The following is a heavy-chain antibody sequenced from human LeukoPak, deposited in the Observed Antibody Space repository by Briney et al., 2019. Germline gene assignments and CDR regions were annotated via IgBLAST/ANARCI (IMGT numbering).Heavy chain of an antibody. CDR2: ISSNGITI. Sequence: GGSLRLCCAASGFTFSDYSRSWIRRAAGKGLEWGSSISSNGITIYYAASVKGRFPIPRDNANISLYLQMSSLRAEDTAVYYCARGGEYSSSSYGNLNYWGQGTLVTVSS. CDR3: ARGGEYSSSSYGNLNY. D-gene: IGHD6-13*01. CDR1: GFTFSDYS. V-gene: IGHV3-11*01. J-gene: IGHJ4*02.